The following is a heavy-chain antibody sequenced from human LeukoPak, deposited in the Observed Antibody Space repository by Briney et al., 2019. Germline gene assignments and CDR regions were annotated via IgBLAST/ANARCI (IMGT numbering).Heavy chain of an antibody. J-gene: IGHJ6*02. CDR1: GGSISSYY. D-gene: IGHD1-26*01. Sequence: SETPSLTCTVSGGSISSYYWSWIRQPPGKGLEWIGYIYYSGSTNYNPSLKSRVTISVDTSKNQFSLKLSSVTAADTAVYYCARHVNVGDYYYGMDVWGQGTTVTVSS. CDR2: IYYSGST. V-gene: IGHV4-59*08. CDR3: ARHVNVGDYYYGMDV.